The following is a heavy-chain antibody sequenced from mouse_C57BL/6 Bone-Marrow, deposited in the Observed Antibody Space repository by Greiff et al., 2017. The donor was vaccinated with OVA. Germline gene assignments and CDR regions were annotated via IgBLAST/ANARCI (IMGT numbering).Heavy chain of an antibody. V-gene: IGHV1-62-2*01. D-gene: IGHD1-2*01. CDR3: ARHEVAYGLLAY. Sequence: QVQLKESGAELVKPGASVKLSCKASGYTFTEYIIHWVKQRSGQGLEWIGWFYPGSGSIKYNEKFKDKATLTADKSSSTVYMELSRLTSEDSAVYFCARHEVAYGLLAYWGQGTLVTVSA. CDR1: GYTFTEYI. J-gene: IGHJ3*01. CDR2: FYPGSGSI.